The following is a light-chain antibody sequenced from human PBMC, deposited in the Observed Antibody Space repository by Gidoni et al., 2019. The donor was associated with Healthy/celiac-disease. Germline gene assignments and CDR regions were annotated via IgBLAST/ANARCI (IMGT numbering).Light chain of an antibody. V-gene: IGKV3-11*01. CDR3: QQRSNWPILT. CDR1: PSVSSY. J-gene: IGKJ4*01. Sequence: EVVLTQPPATLSLSPGERATLSCRASPSVSSYLAWYQQKPGQAPRLLIYDASNRATGIPARFSGSGSGTDFTLTISSLEPEDFAVYYCQQRSNWPILTFGGGTKVEIK. CDR2: DAS.